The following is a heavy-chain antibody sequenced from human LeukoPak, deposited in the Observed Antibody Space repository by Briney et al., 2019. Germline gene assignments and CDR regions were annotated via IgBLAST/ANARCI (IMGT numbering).Heavy chain of an antibody. CDR2: ISGSGGST. D-gene: IGHD5-18*01. J-gene: IGHJ4*02. CDR1: GFTFSSYA. Sequence: GGSLRLSCAASGFTFSSYAMSWVRQAPGKGLEWVSAISGSGGSTYYADSVKGRFTISRDNSKNTLYLQMNSLRAEDTAVYYCTNGTDSYGRRTSFDYWGQGALVTVSS. CDR3: TNGTDSYGRRTSFDY. V-gene: IGHV3-23*01.